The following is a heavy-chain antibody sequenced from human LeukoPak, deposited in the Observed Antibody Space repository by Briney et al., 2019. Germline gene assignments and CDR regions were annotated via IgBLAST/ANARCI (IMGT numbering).Heavy chain of an antibody. J-gene: IGHJ4*02. CDR1: GGSISSYY. CDR3: TRDPYGVVGETTGDY. Sequence: SETLSLTCTVSGGSISSYYWSWIRQPAGKGLEWIGRIYTSGSTNYNPSLRSRVTISVDTSKNQFSLKMSSVTAADTAVYYCTRDPYGVVGETTGDYWGQGTLVTVSS. V-gene: IGHV4-4*07. D-gene: IGHD3-3*01. CDR2: IYTSGST.